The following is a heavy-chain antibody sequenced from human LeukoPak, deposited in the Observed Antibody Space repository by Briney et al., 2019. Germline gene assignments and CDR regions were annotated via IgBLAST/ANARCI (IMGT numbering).Heavy chain of an antibody. V-gene: IGHV4-34*01. CDR2: INHSGST. CDR3: ASTDALIAARPYYFDY. CDR1: GGSFSGYY. J-gene: IGHJ4*02. D-gene: IGHD6-6*01. Sequence: PSETLSLTCAVYGGSFSGYYWSWIRQPPGKGLEWIGEINHSGSTIYNPSLKSRVTISVDTSKNQFSLKLSSVTAADTAVYYCASTDALIAARPYYFDYWGQGTLVTVSS.